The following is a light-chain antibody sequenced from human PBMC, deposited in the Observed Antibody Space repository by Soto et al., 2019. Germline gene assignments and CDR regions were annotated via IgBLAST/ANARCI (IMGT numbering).Light chain of an antibody. V-gene: IGKV3-20*01. CDR1: HSVSSNY. CDR3: QQYASSPGT. J-gene: IGKJ1*01. CDR2: DAS. Sequence: EIVLTQSPGTLSLSPGERATLSCRASHSVSSNYLAWYQQKPGQAPRLLIYDASFWATGIPDRFSGSGSGTDFTLTINRLEPEDFAVYYWQQYASSPGTFGQGTKVEI.